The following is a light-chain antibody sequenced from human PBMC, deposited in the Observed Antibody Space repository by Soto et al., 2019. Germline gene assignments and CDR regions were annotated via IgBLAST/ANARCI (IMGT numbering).Light chain of an antibody. J-gene: IGKJ4*01. Sequence: DIQMTQSPSSLSASVGDTVTITCRASQSISIYLNWYQQKPGKAPSLLIYAAYSLQNGVPSRFSGSGSGTDFTLIISSLQREDFATYYCQQTYRTPLTFGGGTKVEIK. CDR3: QQTYRTPLT. CDR2: AAY. V-gene: IGKV1-39*01. CDR1: QSISIY.